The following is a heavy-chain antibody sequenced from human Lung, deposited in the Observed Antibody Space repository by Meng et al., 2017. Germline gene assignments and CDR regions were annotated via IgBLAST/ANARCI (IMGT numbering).Heavy chain of an antibody. CDR3: ASGYSSGWYSFDY. CDR2: INWNGDST. Sequence: GGSLRLSCAASGFTFDDYGMSWVRQAPGKGLEWVSGINWNGDSTGYADSVKGRFTISRDNAKNSLYLQMNSLRAEDTALYYCASGYSSGWYSFDYWGQGTLVTVSS. V-gene: IGHV3-20*04. J-gene: IGHJ4*02. CDR1: GFTFDDYG. D-gene: IGHD6-19*01.